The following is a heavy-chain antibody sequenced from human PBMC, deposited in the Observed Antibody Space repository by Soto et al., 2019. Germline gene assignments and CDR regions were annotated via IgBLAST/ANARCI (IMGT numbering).Heavy chain of an antibody. CDR3: ARTDRDFYGLDV. Sequence: EVQLVESGGGLVQPGGSLRLSCAASGFTFRNYDMHWVRQGTGKGLEWVSGISAAGDPDYADSVEGRFTISRENAQNSFFLQMNSLRGGDTAVYYCARTDRDFYGLDVWGQGTKVIVSS. CDR1: GFTFRNYD. J-gene: IGHJ6*02. CDR2: ISAAGDP. V-gene: IGHV3-13*05.